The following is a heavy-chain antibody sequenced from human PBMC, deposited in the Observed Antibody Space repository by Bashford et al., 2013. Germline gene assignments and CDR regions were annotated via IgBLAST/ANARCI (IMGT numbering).Heavy chain of an antibody. CDR3: AKLSLIEGRSGAPPLFSFGH. D-gene: IGHD1-26*01. CDR2: INHGGNT. J-gene: IGHJ4*02. V-gene: IGHV4-34*01. Sequence: SETLSLTCAVYNGSFSGYYWNWIRQSPGKGLEWIGDINHGGNTQYNPSLESRVIISRDTSKNQIALKLSSVTAADTAIYYCAKLSLIEGRSGAPPLFSFGHWGQGILVTVSS. CDR1: NGSFSGYY.